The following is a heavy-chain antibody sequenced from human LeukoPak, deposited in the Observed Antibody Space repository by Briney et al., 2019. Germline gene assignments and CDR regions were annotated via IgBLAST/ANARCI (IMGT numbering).Heavy chain of an antibody. CDR3: VRVVTTLLHYGMDV. V-gene: IGHV3-74*01. Sequence: GGSLRLSYAASGFTFSTYWMHWVRQAPGKGLVWVSCINSDGSSTTYADSVKGRFTISRDNAKNTLYLQMNSLRAEDTAVYYCVRVVTTLLHYGMDVWGQGTTVTVSS. CDR1: GFTFSTYW. J-gene: IGHJ6*02. D-gene: IGHD4-11*01. CDR2: INSDGSST.